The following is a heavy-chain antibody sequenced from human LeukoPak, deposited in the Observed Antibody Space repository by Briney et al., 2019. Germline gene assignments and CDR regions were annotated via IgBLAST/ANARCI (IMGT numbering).Heavy chain of an antibody. CDR1: GFIVNTYY. J-gene: IGHJ4*02. Sequence: GGSLRLSCAASGFIVNTYYMNWVRQAPGKGLEWVSYISSSSSTIYYADSVKGRFTISRDNAKNSLYLQKNSLRAEDTAVYYCASLGDYVSGYWGQGTLVTVSS. V-gene: IGHV3-48*01. CDR2: ISSSSSTI. CDR3: ASLGDYVSGY. D-gene: IGHD4-17*01.